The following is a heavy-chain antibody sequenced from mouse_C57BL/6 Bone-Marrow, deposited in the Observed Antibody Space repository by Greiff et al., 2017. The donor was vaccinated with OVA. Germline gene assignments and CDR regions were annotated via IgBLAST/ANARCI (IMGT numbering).Heavy chain of an antibody. CDR3: ARSLTGDYYAMYY. V-gene: IGHV1-63*01. CDR2: IYPGGGYT. J-gene: IGHJ4*01. Sequence: QVPLQQSGAELVRPGTSVKMSCKASGYTFTNYWIGWAKQRPGHGLEWIGDIYPGGGYTNYNEKFKGKATLTADKSSSPAYMQFSSLTSEDSAIYYCARSLTGDYYAMYYWGQGTSVTVSS. D-gene: IGHD4-1*01. CDR1: GYTFTNYW.